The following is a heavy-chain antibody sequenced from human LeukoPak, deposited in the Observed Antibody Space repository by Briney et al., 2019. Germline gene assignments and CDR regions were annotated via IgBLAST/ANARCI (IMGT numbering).Heavy chain of an antibody. Sequence: ASVKVSCKASGYTFTSYGISWVRQAPGQRLEWMGWISAYNGNTNYAQKLQGRVTMTTDTSTSTAYMELRSLRSDDTAVYYCAREEPVAGRGYYYGMDVWGKGTTVTVSS. D-gene: IGHD6-19*01. CDR1: GYTFTSYG. V-gene: IGHV1-18*04. CDR2: ISAYNGNT. CDR3: AREEPVAGRGYYYGMDV. J-gene: IGHJ6*04.